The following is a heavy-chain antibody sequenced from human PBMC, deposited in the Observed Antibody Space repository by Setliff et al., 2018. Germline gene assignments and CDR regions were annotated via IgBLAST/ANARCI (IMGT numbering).Heavy chain of an antibody. CDR1: GYSISSGYY. Sequence: PSETLSLTCAVSGYSISSGYYWGWIRQPPGKRLEWIGEIIHSGSTNYNPSLKSRVTISMDTSKNQFSLKLSSVTAADTAVYYCARGGGGLLWFGELSRYYFDYWGQGTLVTVSS. CDR2: IIHSGST. CDR3: ARGGGGLLWFGELSRYYFDY. J-gene: IGHJ4*02. V-gene: IGHV4-38-2*01. D-gene: IGHD3-10*01.